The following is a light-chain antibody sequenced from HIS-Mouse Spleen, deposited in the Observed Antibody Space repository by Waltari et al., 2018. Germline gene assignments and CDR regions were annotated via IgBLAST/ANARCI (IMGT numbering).Light chain of an antibody. CDR2: DVS. Sequence: QSALTQPRSVSGSPGQSVTISCTGTSSDVGGYNYVSWYQQHPGKAPKLMIYDVSKRPSGVPVRFSGSKSGTSASLAISGLRSEDEADYYCAAWDDSLSGYWVFGGGTKLTVL. V-gene: IGLV2-11*01. CDR1: SSDVGGYNY. CDR3: AAWDDSLSGYWV. J-gene: IGLJ3*02.